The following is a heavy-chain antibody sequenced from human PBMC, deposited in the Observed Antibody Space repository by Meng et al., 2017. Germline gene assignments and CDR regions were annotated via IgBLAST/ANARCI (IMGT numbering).Heavy chain of an antibody. Sequence: SETLSLTCTVSGGSISSYYWSWIRQPPGKGLEWIGYIYYSGSTNYNPSLKSRVTISVDTSKNQFSLKLSSVTAADTAVYYCARGPDEYGDYVNFWYWGQGTLVTVSS. J-gene: IGHJ4*02. CDR3: ARGPDEYGDYVNFWY. V-gene: IGHV4-59*01. CDR1: GGSISSYY. CDR2: IYYSGST. D-gene: IGHD4-17*01.